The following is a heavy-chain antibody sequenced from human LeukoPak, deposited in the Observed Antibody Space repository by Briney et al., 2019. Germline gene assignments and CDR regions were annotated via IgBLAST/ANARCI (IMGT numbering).Heavy chain of an antibody. Sequence: PSQTLSLTCAVSGGSISSGGYSWSWIRQPPGKGLEWIGYIYYSGSTYYNPSLKSRVTISVDTSKNQFSLKLSSVTAADTAVYYCARALPPLNAFDIWGQGTMVTVSS. CDR1: GGSISSGGYS. V-gene: IGHV4-30-4*07. D-gene: IGHD3-16*02. CDR2: IYYSGST. CDR3: ARALPPLNAFDI. J-gene: IGHJ3*02.